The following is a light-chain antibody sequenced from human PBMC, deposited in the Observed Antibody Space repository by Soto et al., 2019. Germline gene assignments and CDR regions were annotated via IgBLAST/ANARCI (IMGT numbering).Light chain of an antibody. CDR2: AAS. J-gene: IGKJ2*01. CDR1: QSSSSY. Sequence: DIQMTQSPSSLSASVGDRVTITCRASQSSSSYLNWYQQKPGEAPKILIYAASTLQSGVPSRFSGRGSGPDFSLPISSLQPEDFATYYCQQTFSAPVTFGQGTRLETK. V-gene: IGKV1-39*01. CDR3: QQTFSAPVT.